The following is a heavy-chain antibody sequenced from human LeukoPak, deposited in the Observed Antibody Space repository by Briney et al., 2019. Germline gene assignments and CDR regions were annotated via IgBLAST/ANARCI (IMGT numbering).Heavy chain of an antibody. Sequence: GGSLRLSCAASGFTFSSYEMNWVRQAPGKGLEWVSYISSSGSTIYYADSVKGRFTISRDNAKNSLYLQMNSLRAEDTAVYYCARAHMAAAQFDPWGQGTLVTVSS. D-gene: IGHD2-15*01. CDR3: ARAHMAAAQFDP. J-gene: IGHJ5*02. CDR2: ISSSGSTI. CDR1: GFTFSSYE. V-gene: IGHV3-48*03.